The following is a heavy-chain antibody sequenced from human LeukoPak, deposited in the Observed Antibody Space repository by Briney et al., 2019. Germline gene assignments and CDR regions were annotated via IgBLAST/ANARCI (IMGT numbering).Heavy chain of an antibody. CDR1: GGSISSYY. CDR3: ARAPKKANCSSTSCYIQGDAFDI. D-gene: IGHD2-2*02. CDR2: IYTSGST. J-gene: IGHJ3*02. V-gene: IGHV4-4*07. Sequence: PSETLSLTCTVSGGSISSYYWSWLRQPAGKGLEWIGRIYTSGSTNYNPFLKSRVTMSVDTSKNQFSLKLSSVTAADTAVYYCARAPKKANCSSTSCYIQGDAFDIWGQGTMVTVSS.